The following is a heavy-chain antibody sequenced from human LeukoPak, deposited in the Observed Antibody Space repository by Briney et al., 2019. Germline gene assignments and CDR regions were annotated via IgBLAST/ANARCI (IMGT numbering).Heavy chain of an antibody. D-gene: IGHD2-8*02. Sequence: GGSLRLSCATSGLTFSTYAMNWVRQAPGKGLEWVSYISGSGGTTYYADSVKGRFTVSRDNSKNTLYLQMNSLRAEDTAVYYCAKVVSYWDYYYYGMDVWGQGTTVTVSS. CDR1: GLTFSTYA. J-gene: IGHJ6*02. CDR3: AKVVSYWDYYYYGMDV. CDR2: ISGSGGTT. V-gene: IGHV3-23*01.